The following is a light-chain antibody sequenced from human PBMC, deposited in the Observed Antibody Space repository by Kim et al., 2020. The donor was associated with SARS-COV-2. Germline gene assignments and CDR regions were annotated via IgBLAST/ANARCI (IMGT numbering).Light chain of an antibody. J-gene: IGLJ2*01. CDR2: EVS. Sequence: QSALTQPASVSGSPGQSITISCTGTSSDVGSYNLVSWYQQHPGKAPKLMTYEVSKRPSGVSNRFSGSKSGNTASLTISGLQAEDEADYYCCSYAGSNTYVVFGGGTQLTVL. CDR3: CSYAGSNTYVV. CDR1: SSDVGSYNL. V-gene: IGLV2-23*02.